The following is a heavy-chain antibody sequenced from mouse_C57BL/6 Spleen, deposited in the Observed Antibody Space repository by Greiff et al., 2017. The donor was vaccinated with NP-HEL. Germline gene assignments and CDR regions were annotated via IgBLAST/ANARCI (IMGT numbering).Heavy chain of an antibody. D-gene: IGHD2-4*01. Sequence: EVKLVESGGGLVQPKGSLKLSCAASGFSFNTYAMNWVRQAPGKGLEWVARIRSKSNNYATYYADSVKDRFTISRDDSESMLYLQMNNLKTEDTAMYYCVSTTVVVSYDYDGPEAMDYWGQGTSVTVSS. CDR1: GFSFNTYA. J-gene: IGHJ4*01. CDR3: VSTTVVVSYDYDGPEAMDY. CDR2: IRSKSNNYAT. V-gene: IGHV10-1*01.